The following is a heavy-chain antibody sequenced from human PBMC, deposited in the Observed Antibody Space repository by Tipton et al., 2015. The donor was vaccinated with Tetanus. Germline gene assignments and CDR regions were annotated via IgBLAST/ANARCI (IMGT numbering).Heavy chain of an antibody. CDR1: GGTFSSYA. CDR2: IIPIFGTA. CDR3: ARALSGSYSPGIFDY. D-gene: IGHD1-26*01. Sequence: QSGPEVKKPGSSVKVSCKASGGTFSSYAISWVRQAPGQGLEWMGGIIPIFGTANYAQKFQGRVTITADESTSAAYMELSSLRSEDTAVYYCARALSGSYSPGIFDYWGQGTLVTVSS. J-gene: IGHJ4*02. V-gene: IGHV1-69*01.